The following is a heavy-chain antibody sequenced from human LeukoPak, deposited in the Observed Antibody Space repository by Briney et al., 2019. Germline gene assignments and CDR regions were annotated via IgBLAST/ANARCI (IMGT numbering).Heavy chain of an antibody. CDR2: IRYDRSDK. CDR1: GYTFSSYG. CDR3: AKLQLYYDILTGPLVDY. V-gene: IGHV3-30*02. J-gene: IGHJ4*02. Sequence: GGSLRLSCAASGYTFSSYGMHWVRQAPGKGLEWVAFIRYDRSDKYYTDSVKGRFTISRDNSKNTLYLQMNSLRAEDTAIYYCAKLQLYYDILTGPLVDYWGQGTLVTVSS. D-gene: IGHD3-9*01.